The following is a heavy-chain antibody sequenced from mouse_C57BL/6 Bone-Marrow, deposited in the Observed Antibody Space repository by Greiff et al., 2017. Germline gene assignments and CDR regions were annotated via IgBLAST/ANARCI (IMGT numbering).Heavy chain of an antibody. CDR3: ANWGSYDWYFDV. Sequence: QVQLQQSGAELVRPGSSVKLSCKASGYTFTSYWMHWVKQRPIQGLEWIGNIDPSDSETHYNQKFKDKATLTVDKSSSTAYMQLSSLTSEDSAVYYCANWGSYDWYFDVWGTGTTVTVSS. CDR1: GYTFTSYW. CDR2: IDPSDSET. J-gene: IGHJ1*03. D-gene: IGHD1-1*02. V-gene: IGHV1-52*01.